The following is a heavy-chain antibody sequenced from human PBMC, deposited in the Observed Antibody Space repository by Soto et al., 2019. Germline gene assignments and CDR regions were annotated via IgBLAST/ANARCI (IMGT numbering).Heavy chain of an antibody. D-gene: IGHD1-26*01. CDR1: GGSISSYY. CDR3: GREGYSGSYHGAGWSDP. V-gene: IGHV4-4*07. J-gene: IGHJ5*02. CDR2: IYTSGST. Sequence: SETLSLTCTVSGGSISSYYWSLIRQPAGKGLEWIGRIYTSGSTNYNPSLKSRVTMSVDTSKNQFSLKLSSVTAADTAVYYCGREGYSGSYHGAGWSDPSGQGTLVTVSS.